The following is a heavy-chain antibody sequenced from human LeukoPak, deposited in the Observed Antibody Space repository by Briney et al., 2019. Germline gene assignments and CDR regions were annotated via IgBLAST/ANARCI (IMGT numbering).Heavy chain of an antibody. CDR1: GGSISDYY. D-gene: IGHD4-17*01. J-gene: IGHJ6*02. V-gene: IGHV4-59*01. CDR3: ARDTVTTFRFRDYYYYGMDV. CDR2: IYHSGST. Sequence: SETLSLTCAVSGGSISDYYWSWIRQPPGRGLEWIGFIYHSGSTNCNPSLKSRVTMSIDTSKNQFSLKLSSVTAADTAVYYCARDTVTTFRFRDYYYYGMDVWGQGTTVTVSS.